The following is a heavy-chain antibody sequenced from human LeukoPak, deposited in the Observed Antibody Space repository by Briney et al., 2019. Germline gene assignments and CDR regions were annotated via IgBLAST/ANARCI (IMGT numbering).Heavy chain of an antibody. Sequence: PSETLSLTCTVSGVSISSSNSYWGWIRQPPGKGLEWIGSIYYSGNTYYNASLKSQVSISIDTSKNQFSLKLSSVTAADTAVYYCARGVPKYYYDSSGYRNQYFQHWGQGTLVTVSS. CDR1: GVSISSSNSY. D-gene: IGHD3-22*01. CDR3: ARGVPKYYYDSSGYRNQYFQH. J-gene: IGHJ1*01. V-gene: IGHV4-39*01. CDR2: IYYSGNT.